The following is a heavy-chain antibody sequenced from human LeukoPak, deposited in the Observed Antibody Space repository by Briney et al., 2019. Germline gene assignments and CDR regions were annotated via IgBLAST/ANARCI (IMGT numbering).Heavy chain of an antibody. V-gene: IGHV3-74*01. J-gene: IGHJ4*02. CDR1: GFTFSSYW. CDR3: ATDLTGPEDY. CDR2: INTDGSYT. Sequence: GGSLRLSCAASGFTFSSYWMHWVRQAPGKGLVWVSRINTDGSYTSYADSVKGRFTISRDNAKNTLYLQMNSLRADDTAVYYCATDLTGPEDYWGQGTLSPSPQ.